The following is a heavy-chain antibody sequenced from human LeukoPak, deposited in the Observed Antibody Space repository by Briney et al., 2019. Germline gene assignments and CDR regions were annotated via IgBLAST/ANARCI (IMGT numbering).Heavy chain of an antibody. J-gene: IGHJ6*02. Sequence: PSETLSLTCTVSGGSISSGDYYWSWIRQPPGKGLEWIGYIYYSGTTNYNPSLKSRVTISVDTSKNQFSLKLRSVAAADTAVYYCARDVSGDDYGAINHSYGMDVWGQGTTVTVSS. CDR2: IYYSGTT. CDR3: ARDVSGDDYGAINHSYGMDV. D-gene: IGHD4-17*01. V-gene: IGHV4-61*08. CDR1: GGSISSGDYY.